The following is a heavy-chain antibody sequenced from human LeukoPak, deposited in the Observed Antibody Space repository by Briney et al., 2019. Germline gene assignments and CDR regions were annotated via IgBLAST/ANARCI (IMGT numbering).Heavy chain of an antibody. CDR2: IKQDGSEK. CDR3: ARVGGRYSPLGY. D-gene: IGHD3-16*02. Sequence: GGSLRLSCAASGFTFSSYWMSWVRQAPGKGLEWVANIKQDGSEKCYVDSVKGRFTISRDNDKNSLFLQMTSLRAEDTAVYYCARVGGRYSPLGYWGQGTLVTVSS. CDR1: GFTFSSYW. V-gene: IGHV3-7*01. J-gene: IGHJ4*02.